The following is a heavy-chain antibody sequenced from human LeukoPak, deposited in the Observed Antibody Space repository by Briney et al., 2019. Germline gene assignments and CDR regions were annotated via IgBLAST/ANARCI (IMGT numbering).Heavy chain of an antibody. V-gene: IGHV4-38-2*01. CDR2: IYKSGST. Sequence: TPSETLSLTCAVSGYSISSGYYWGWIRQPPGKGLEWMGNIYKSGSTNYNPSLKSRLTISTDTSKNQFSFKLNFVTAADTALYYCVTAPNQDFFDYWGRGTLVTVSS. CDR1: GYSISSGYY. J-gene: IGHJ4*01. D-gene: IGHD1-14*01. CDR3: VTAPNQDFFDY.